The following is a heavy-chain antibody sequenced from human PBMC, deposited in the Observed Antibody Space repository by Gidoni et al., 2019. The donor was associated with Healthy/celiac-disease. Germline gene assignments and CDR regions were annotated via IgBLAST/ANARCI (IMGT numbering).Heavy chain of an antibody. Sequence: QVQLQQWGAGLLTPSETLSLPCAVYGGSFSGYYWSWIRQPPGKGLEWIGEINHSGSTNYNPSLKSRVTISVDTSKNQFSLKLSSVTAADTAVYYCAREGTLVRGVMRYFQHWGQGTLVTVSS. CDR3: AREGTLVRGVMRYFQH. D-gene: IGHD3-10*01. J-gene: IGHJ1*01. V-gene: IGHV4-34*01. CDR1: GGSFSGYY. CDR2: INHSGST.